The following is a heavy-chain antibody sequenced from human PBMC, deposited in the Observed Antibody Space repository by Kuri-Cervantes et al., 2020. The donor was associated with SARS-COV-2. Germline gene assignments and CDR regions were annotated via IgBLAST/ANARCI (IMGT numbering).Heavy chain of an antibody. V-gene: IGHV4-34*01. CDR3: ARDPTSYYYDSSGSYFDY. D-gene: IGHD3-22*01. Sequence: SETLSLTCAVYTGSFSGHYWNWIRQSPGKGLEWIGEINHSGTSNHNPSLKSRVTMSVDTSKNQFSLKLSSVTAADTAVYYCARDPTSYYYDSSGSYFDYWGQGTLVTVSS. J-gene: IGHJ4*02. CDR2: INHSGTS. CDR1: TGSFSGHY.